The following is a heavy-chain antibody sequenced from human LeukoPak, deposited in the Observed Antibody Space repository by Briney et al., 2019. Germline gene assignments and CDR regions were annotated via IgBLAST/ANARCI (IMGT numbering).Heavy chain of an antibody. CDR3: TRDYSYYDTSSVFGI. D-gene: IGHD3-22*01. CDR2: NRNKVYGGTT. CDR1: GFTFGDYT. V-gene: IGHV3-49*04. J-gene: IGHJ3*02. Sequence: GGSLRLSCTASGFTFGDYTMSWVRQAPGKGLEWVGFNRNKVYGGTTEYAASVKGRFTISRDDSKSIAYLQMNSLQTEDTAVYYCTRDYSYYDTSSVFGIWGQGTMVTVSS.